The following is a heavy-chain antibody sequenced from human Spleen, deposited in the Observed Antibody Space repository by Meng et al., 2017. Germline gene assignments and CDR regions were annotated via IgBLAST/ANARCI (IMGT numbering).Heavy chain of an antibody. CDR2: INPRDSDT. D-gene: IGHD2-21*02. V-gene: IGHV5-51*01. Sequence: KVSCKGSGYTFSTYWIGWVRQMPGKGPEWMGIINPRDSDTRYSPSFQGQVTISADKSISTTYLQWSSLKASDTAMYYCARGPETYCGGDCYAANDYWGQGTLVTVSS. J-gene: IGHJ4*02. CDR3: ARGPETYCGGDCYAANDY. CDR1: GYTFSTYW.